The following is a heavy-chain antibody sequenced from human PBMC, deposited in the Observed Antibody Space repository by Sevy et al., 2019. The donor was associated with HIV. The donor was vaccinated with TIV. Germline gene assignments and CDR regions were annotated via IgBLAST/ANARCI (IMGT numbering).Heavy chain of an antibody. CDR1: RFTFSDYG. J-gene: IGHJ4*02. CDR3: TKNTAAAGVGGFDY. CDR2: IWYDGTDK. Sequence: GGSLRLSCTASRFTFSDYGMHWVRQAPGKGLDWVAFIWYDGTDKYYADSVEGRFTISSDNSENKLFLQMNSLRPEDTAVYYCTKNTAAAGVGGFDYWGRGTMVTVSS. V-gene: IGHV3-30*02. D-gene: IGHD6-13*01.